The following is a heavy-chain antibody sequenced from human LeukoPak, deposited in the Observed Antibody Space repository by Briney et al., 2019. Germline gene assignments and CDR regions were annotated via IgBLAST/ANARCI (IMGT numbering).Heavy chain of an antibody. CDR3: AKGPYSGFS. CDR2: VTGSATST. D-gene: IGHD4-11*01. J-gene: IGHJ5*02. V-gene: IGHV3-23*01. CDR1: GFTFQYFA. Sequence: GGSLRLSCAASGFTFQYFAMNWVRQAPGKGLEWVATVTGSATSTYYADSVKGRVTISRDNSKNTLYLQMNSLRAEDTAIYYCAKGPYSGFSWGQGTLVTVSS.